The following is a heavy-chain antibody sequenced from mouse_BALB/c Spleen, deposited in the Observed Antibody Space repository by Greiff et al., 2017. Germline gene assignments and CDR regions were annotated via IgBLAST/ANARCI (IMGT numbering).Heavy chain of an antibody. Sequence: QVQLQQPGAELVKPGGSVKLSCKASGYTFTSFYMYWVKQRPGQGLEWIGGINPSNGGTNFNEKFKSKATLTVDKSSSTAYMQLSSLTSEDSAVYYCTRNYRYDEGMDYWGQGTSVTVSS. CDR2: INPSNGGT. J-gene: IGHJ4*01. D-gene: IGHD2-14*01. CDR3: TRNYRYDEGMDY. V-gene: IGHV1S81*02. CDR1: GYTFTSFY.